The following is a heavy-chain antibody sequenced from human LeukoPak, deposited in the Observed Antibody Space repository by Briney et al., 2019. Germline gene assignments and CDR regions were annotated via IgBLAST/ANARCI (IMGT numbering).Heavy chain of an antibody. J-gene: IGHJ2*01. Sequence: SVKVSCKASGGTFSSYAISWVRQAPGQGLEWMGGIIPIFGTANYAQKFQGRVTITADESTSTAYMELSSLRSEDTAVYYCAKANGWYGRGYFDLWGRGTLVSVSS. CDR1: GGTFSSYA. D-gene: IGHD6-19*01. CDR3: AKANGWYGRGYFDL. CDR2: IIPIFGTA. V-gene: IGHV1-69*13.